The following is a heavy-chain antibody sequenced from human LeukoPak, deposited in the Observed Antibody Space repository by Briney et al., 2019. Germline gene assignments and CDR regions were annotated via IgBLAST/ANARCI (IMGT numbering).Heavy chain of an antibody. D-gene: IGHD3-22*01. CDR1: GLTFSSYA. V-gene: IGHV3-23*01. Sequence: GGSLRLSCAASGLTFSSYAMSWVRQAPGKGLEWVSAISGSGGSTYYADSVKGRFTISRDNSKNTLYLQMNSLRAEDTAVYYCAKDNDYYYDSSGYAFDIWGQGTMVTVSS. CDR3: AKDNDYYYDSSGYAFDI. J-gene: IGHJ3*02. CDR2: ISGSGGST.